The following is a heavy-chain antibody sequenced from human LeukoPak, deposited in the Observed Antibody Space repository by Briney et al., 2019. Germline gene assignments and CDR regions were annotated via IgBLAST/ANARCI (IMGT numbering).Heavy chain of an antibody. D-gene: IGHD3-10*01. J-gene: IGHJ4*02. CDR2: IIPIFGTA. Sequence: ASVKVSCKASGGTFSSYAISWVRQAPGQGLEWMGGIIPIFGTANYAQKFQGRVTITADESTSTAYMELSSLRSEDTAVYYCARDGSGSYYNPADYWGQGTLVTVSS. V-gene: IGHV1-69*13. CDR3: ARDGSGSYYNPADY. CDR1: GGTFSSYA.